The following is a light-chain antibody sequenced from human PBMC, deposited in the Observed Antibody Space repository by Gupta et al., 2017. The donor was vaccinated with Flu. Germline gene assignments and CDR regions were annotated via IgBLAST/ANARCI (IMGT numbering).Light chain of an antibody. CDR2: EVY. V-gene: IGLV2-8*01. J-gene: IGLJ1*01. CDR3: SSYAGSKNFV. CDR1: NSDIGGYNH. Sequence: SPLPQPPSASGSPGQSVTISCTGTNSDIGGYNHVSWYQQHPGKAPKLIIYEVYKRPSGVPDRFSASKSGHTASLTVSGLQPEDEADYYCSSYAGSKNFVFGTGTKVTVL.